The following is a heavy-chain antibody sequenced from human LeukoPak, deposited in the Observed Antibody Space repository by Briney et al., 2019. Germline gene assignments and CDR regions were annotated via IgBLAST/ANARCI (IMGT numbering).Heavy chain of an antibody. Sequence: TSETLSLTCTVSGGSISSGDYYWSWIRQPPGKGLEWIGYIYYSGSTYYNPSLKSRVTISVDTSKNQFSLKLSSVIAADTAVYYCARCQAPYWYFDLWGRGTLVTVSS. J-gene: IGHJ2*01. V-gene: IGHV4-30-4*01. D-gene: IGHD5/OR15-5a*01. CDR3: ARCQAPYWYFDL. CDR2: IYYSGST. CDR1: GGSISSGDYY.